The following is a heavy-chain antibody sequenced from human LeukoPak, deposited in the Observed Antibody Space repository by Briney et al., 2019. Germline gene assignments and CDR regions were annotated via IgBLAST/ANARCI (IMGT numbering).Heavy chain of an antibody. CDR2: MNPNSGNT. D-gene: IGHD1-1*01. J-gene: IGHJ6*02. V-gene: IGHV1-8*01. CDR1: GYTFTSYD. CDR3: ARSDWNYGMDV. Sequence: ASVKVSCKASGYTFTSYDINWVRQAPGQGLEWMGWMNPNSGNTGYAQNFQGRVTMTRNTSISTAYMELSSLRSEDTAVYYCARSDWNYGMDVWGQGTTVTVS.